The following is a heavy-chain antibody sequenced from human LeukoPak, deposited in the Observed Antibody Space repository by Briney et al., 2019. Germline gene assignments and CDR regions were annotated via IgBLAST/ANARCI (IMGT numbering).Heavy chain of an antibody. J-gene: IGHJ4*02. Sequence: GGSLRLSCAASGFTFSGSAMHWVRQASGKGLEWVGRIRSKANSYATAYAASVKGRFTISRDDSKNTAYLQMNSLKIEDTAVYYCTRQGEAIAVAGTGSQAGYWGQGTLVTVSS. CDR2: IRSKANSYAT. D-gene: IGHD6-19*01. CDR1: GFTFSGSA. CDR3: TRQGEAIAVAGTGSQAGY. V-gene: IGHV3-73*01.